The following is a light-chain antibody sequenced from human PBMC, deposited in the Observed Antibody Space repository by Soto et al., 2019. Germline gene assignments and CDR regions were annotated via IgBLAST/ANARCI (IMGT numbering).Light chain of an antibody. CDR3: GADHGSGSNFVMV. Sequence: QLVLTQPPSASASLGASVTLTCTLSSGYSNYKVDWYQQRPGKGPRFVMRVGTGGIVGSKGDGIPDRFSVLGSGLNRYLTINNIQEEDESDYHCGADHGSGSNFVMVFGGGTKLTVL. CDR2: VGTGGIVG. CDR1: SGYSNYK. V-gene: IGLV9-49*01. J-gene: IGLJ3*02.